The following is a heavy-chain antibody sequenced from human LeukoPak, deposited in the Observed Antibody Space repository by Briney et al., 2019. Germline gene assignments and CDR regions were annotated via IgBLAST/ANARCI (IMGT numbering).Heavy chain of an antibody. V-gene: IGHV1-24*01. J-gene: IGHJ4*02. CDR3: ATDPTFDY. Sequence: ASVKVSCKASGYTFTGYYMHWVRQAPGKGLEWMGGFDPEDGETIYAQKFQGRVTMTEDTSTDTAYMELSSLRSEDTAVYYCATDPTFDYWGQGTLVTVSS. CDR2: FDPEDGET. CDR1: GYTFTGYY.